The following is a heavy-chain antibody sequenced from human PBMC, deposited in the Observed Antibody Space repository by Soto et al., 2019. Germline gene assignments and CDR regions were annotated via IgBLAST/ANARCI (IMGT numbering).Heavy chain of an antibody. J-gene: IGHJ4*02. CDR1: GGSITSYF. V-gene: IGHV4-59*01. CDR3: ARDKYYDSTGTFDF. CDR2: IYHRGNT. Sequence: PSETLSLTCTVSGGSITSYFWTWIRQPPGKGLEWIGYIYHRGNTNYNPSLKSRVTFSVDTSKNQFSLKLSSVTAADTAVYYCARDKYYDSTGTFDFWGQGPLVTVSS. D-gene: IGHD3-22*01.